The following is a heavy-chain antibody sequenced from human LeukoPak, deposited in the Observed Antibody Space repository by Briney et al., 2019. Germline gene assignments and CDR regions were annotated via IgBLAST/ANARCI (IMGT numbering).Heavy chain of an antibody. CDR2: IYYSGST. Sequence: SETLSLTCTVSGGSISSNSYFWGWIRQPPGKGLEWIGTIYYSGSTSYNPSLKSRVTISEDTSKNQFSLNLSSVTATDTAVYYCVRRSGYCQIDSWGQGTLVTVSS. CDR3: VRRSGYCQIDS. V-gene: IGHV4-39*01. D-gene: IGHD3-3*01. CDR1: GGSISSNSYF. J-gene: IGHJ4*02.